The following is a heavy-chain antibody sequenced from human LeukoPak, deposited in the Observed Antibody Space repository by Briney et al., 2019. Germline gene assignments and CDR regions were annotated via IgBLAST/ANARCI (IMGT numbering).Heavy chain of an antibody. D-gene: IGHD3-16*02. V-gene: IGHV3-23*01. J-gene: IGHJ4*02. CDR2: ISGSGGSA. CDR3: AKGGYDYVWGSHPDF. CDR1: GFTFSSCA. Sequence: GGSLRLSCAASGFTFSSCAMSWIRQAPGKGLEWVSAISGSGGSAYSADSVKGRFTISRDNSKNTLYLQMNSLRVEDTAVYYCAKGGYDYVWGSHPDFWGQGTLVTVSS.